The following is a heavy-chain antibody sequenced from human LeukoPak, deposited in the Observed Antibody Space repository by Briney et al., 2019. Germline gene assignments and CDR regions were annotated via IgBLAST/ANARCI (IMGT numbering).Heavy chain of an antibody. D-gene: IGHD3-16*02. CDR1: GYTFTSYY. Sequence: ASVKVSCKASGYTFTSYYMHWVRQAPGQGLEWMGIINPSGGSTSYAQKFQGRVTMTRDMSTSTVYMELSSLRSEDTAVYYCARDRPPVRLGELSFFDYWGQGTLVTVSS. CDR3: ARDRPPVRLGELSFFDY. J-gene: IGHJ4*02. V-gene: IGHV1-46*01. CDR2: INPSGGST.